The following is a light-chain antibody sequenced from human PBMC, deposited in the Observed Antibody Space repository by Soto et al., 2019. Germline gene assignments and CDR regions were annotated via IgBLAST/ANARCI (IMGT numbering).Light chain of an antibody. CDR3: QQYKSYPLT. V-gene: IGKV1-5*03. J-gene: IGKJ4*01. Sequence: DIQMTQSPSTLSASVGDRVTITCRASQSVSSWLARYQQTPGKAPKLLISRTSNLDTGVPSRFGGSGSGTEFTLTISSLQPDDFGTYYCQQYKSYPLTFGGGTKVDIK. CDR1: QSVSSW. CDR2: RTS.